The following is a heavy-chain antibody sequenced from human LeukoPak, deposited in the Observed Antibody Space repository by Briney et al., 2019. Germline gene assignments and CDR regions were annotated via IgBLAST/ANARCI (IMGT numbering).Heavy chain of an antibody. D-gene: IGHD2-15*01. V-gene: IGHV3-30-3*01. CDR3: ARQRLGYCSGGSCYSSHNWFDP. Sequence: GRSLRLSCAASGVTFSSYAMHWVRQAPGQGLEWVAVISYDGSNRYYADSVKGRFTISRDNSKNTLYLQMNSLRAEDTAVYYCARQRLGYCSGGSCYSSHNWFDPWGQGTLVTVSS. CDR2: ISYDGSNR. CDR1: GVTFSSYA. J-gene: IGHJ5*02.